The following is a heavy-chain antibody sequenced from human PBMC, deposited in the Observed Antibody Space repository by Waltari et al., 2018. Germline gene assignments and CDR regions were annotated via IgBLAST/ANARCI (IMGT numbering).Heavy chain of an antibody. CDR1: EPTFSTFW. V-gene: IGHV3-7*01. D-gene: IGHD4-17*01. Sequence: EVRLVESGGGLVQTGGSLRLAGEAHEPTFSTFWMSWVRQAPGKGPELVAYIKPDGTAKDHVDSVKDRFTISRDNAKSSLYLQMNSLRAEDTAVYYCARHGDYSFDIWGQGTTVTVSS. CDR3: ARHGDYSFDI. CDR2: IKPDGTAK. J-gene: IGHJ3*02.